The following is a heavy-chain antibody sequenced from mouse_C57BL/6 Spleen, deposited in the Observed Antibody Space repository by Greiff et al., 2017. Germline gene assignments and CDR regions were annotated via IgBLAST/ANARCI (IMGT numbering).Heavy chain of an antibody. CDR2: ISSGSSTI. J-gene: IGHJ1*03. D-gene: IGHD1-1*01. Sequence: EVMLVESGGGLVKPGGSLKLSCAASGFTFSDYGMHWVRQAPEKGLEWVAYISSGSSTIYYADKVKGRFTISRDNAKNTLFLQMTSLRSEDTAMYYCARPPYYYGSSYWCFDVWGTGTTVTVSS. CDR3: ARPPYYYGSSYWCFDV. CDR1: GFTFSDYG. V-gene: IGHV5-17*01.